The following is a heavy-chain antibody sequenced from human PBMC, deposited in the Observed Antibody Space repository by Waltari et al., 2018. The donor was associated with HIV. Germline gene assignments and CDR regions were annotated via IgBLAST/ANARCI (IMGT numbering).Heavy chain of an antibody. CDR3: VKTLDGDNSFFGH. Sequence: EVQLLESGGDLVQPGGSLRLSCAASGFTFSTYAMAWVRQGPLKGLEGVSTLRGIDGSTEYADSVKGRFSISRDTSKNTLYLQMNSLRVEDTALYYCVKTLDGDNSFFGHWGQGAPVTVSS. D-gene: IGHD1-1*01. J-gene: IGHJ4*02. V-gene: IGHV3-23*01. CDR2: LRGIDGST. CDR1: GFTFSTYA.